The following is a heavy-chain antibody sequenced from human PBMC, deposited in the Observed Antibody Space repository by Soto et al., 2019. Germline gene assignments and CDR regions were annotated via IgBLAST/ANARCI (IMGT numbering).Heavy chain of an antibody. J-gene: IGHJ6*02. CDR2: IFSAGDT. V-gene: IGHV3-13*01. CDR3: ANGEGMDV. CDR1: GFTLSTYD. D-gene: IGHD1-1*01. Sequence: GGSLRLSFAASGFTLSTYDMNWVRQATGKGLEWVATIFSAGDTYYPGSVKGRFTVSRESAKNSLYLQMNSLTSGDTAVYYCANGEGMDVWGQGTTVTVSS.